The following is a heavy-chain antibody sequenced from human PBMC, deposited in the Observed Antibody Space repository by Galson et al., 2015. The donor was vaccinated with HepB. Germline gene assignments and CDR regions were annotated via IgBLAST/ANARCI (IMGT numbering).Heavy chain of an antibody. V-gene: IGHV4-59*01. CDR3: ARGIPPHYYYYMDV. CDR1: GDFITTYY. Sequence: ETLSLTCTVSGDFITTYYWSWIRQPPGKGLEWIGYIYYSGSTNYNPSLKSRVTMSVDTSTNRFSLKLTSVTAADTAVYYCARGIPPHYYYYMDVWGNGTSVTVSS. J-gene: IGHJ6*03. CDR2: IYYSGST.